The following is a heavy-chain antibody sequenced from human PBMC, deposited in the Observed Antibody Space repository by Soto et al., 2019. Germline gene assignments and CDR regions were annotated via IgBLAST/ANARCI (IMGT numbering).Heavy chain of an antibody. J-gene: IGHJ4*02. V-gene: IGHV3-20*04. CDR1: GFSFDEYG. CDR2: INWNGDST. Sequence: GGSLRLSCAASGFSFDEYGMNWVRQAPGKGLEWVSGINWNGDSTSCADSVTGRFTTSRDNSKNTMYLQMNSLSVEDTAVYYCARDDEGGSDCDVGYWGQGALVTVSS. D-gene: IGHD1-26*01. CDR3: ARDDEGGSDCDVGY.